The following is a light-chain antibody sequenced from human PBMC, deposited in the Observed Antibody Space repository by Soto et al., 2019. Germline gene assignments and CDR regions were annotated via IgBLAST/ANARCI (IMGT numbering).Light chain of an antibody. Sequence: QSALTQPASVSGSPGQSITISCTGTSSDVGAYHYVSWYQHHPGKAPKLMIYQVTTRPSGVSDRFSGSKSGNTASLTISGLRADHEADYYCTSYSSNDTFYVSGNGTTVTVL. CDR2: QVT. CDR3: TSYSSNDTFYV. J-gene: IGLJ1*01. CDR1: SSDVGAYHY. V-gene: IGLV2-14*01.